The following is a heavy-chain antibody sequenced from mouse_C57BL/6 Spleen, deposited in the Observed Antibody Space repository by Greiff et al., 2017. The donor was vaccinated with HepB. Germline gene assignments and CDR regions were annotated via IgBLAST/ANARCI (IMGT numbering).Heavy chain of an antibody. D-gene: IGHD4-1*01. J-gene: IGHJ4*01. CDR2: IYPGDGDT. Sequence: QVQLQQSGAELVKPGASVKISCKASGYAFSSYWMNWVKQRPGKGLEWIGQIYPGDGDTNYNGKFKGKATLTADKSYSTAYMQLSSLTSEDSAVYFCARWDLTGNYAMDYWGQGTSVTVSS. V-gene: IGHV1-80*01. CDR1: GYAFSSYW. CDR3: ARWDLTGNYAMDY.